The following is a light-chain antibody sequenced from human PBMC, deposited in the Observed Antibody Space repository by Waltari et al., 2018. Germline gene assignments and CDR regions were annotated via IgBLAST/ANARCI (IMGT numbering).Light chain of an antibody. V-gene: IGKV1-5*03. CDR3: QQYTTFPT. Sequence: DIQMSKSPSTLSASLGHGVPITCRASQSIGSWLAWYQQKPGKAPKLLIYKASSLEVGVPSRFSGRGSGTDFTFTISSLQPDDFAVYFCQQYTTFPTFGPGTKVDI. CDR2: KAS. J-gene: IGKJ3*01. CDR1: QSIGSW.